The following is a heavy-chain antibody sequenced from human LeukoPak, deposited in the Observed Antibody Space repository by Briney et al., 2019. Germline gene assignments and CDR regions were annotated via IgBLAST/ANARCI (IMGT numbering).Heavy chain of an antibody. CDR3: AGARSDYYDSSGYYYPFDY. D-gene: IGHD3-22*01. V-gene: IGHV1-69*05. CDR1: GGTFSSYA. J-gene: IGHJ4*02. Sequence: SVKVSCKASGGTFSSYAITWVRQAPGQGLEWMGGIIPIFGTANYAQKFQGRVTITTDESTSTAYMELSSLRSEDTAVYYCAGARSDYYDSSGYYYPFDYWDQGALVTVSS. CDR2: IIPIFGTA.